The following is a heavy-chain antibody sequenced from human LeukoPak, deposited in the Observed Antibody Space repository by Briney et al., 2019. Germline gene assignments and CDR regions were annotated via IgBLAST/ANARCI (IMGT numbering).Heavy chain of an antibody. Sequence: GGSLRLSCSASGFTFSTYWMHWVRQAPGKGLVWVSRINGDGTTTYYADSVKGRFTISRDNAKNTLYLQMNSLRAEDTAVYYCARDGGGGYNQIDFWGQGTLVTVSS. CDR1: GFTFSTYW. CDR2: INGDGTTT. J-gene: IGHJ4*02. CDR3: ARDGGGGYNQIDF. D-gene: IGHD5-24*01. V-gene: IGHV3-74*01.